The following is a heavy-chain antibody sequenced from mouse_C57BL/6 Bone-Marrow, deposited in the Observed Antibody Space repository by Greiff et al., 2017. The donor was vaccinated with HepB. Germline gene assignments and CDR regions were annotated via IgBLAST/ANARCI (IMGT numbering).Heavy chain of an antibody. CDR1: GYTFTDYY. CDR2: IYPGSGNT. Sequence: VKLQESGAELVRPGASVKLSCKASGYTFTDYYINWVKQRPGQGLEWIARIYPGSGNTYYNEKFKGKATLTAEKSSSTAYMQLSSLTSEDSAVYFCARDGDYYGSSYWYFDVWGTGTTVTVSS. J-gene: IGHJ1*03. CDR3: ARDGDYYGSSYWYFDV. V-gene: IGHV1-76*01. D-gene: IGHD1-1*01.